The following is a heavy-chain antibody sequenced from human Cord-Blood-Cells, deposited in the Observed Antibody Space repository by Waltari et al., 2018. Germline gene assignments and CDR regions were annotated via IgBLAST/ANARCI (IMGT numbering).Heavy chain of an antibody. CDR2: ISYDGSNK. Sequence: QVQLVESGGGVGQPGRSLRLSCAASGCTFSSYAMHWVRQAPGKGLEWVAVISYDGSNKYYADSVKGRFTISRDNSKNTLYLQMNSLRAEDTAVYYCARDRVAAAGTGGYFDLWGRGTLVTVSS. D-gene: IGHD6-13*01. J-gene: IGHJ2*01. CDR1: GCTFSSYA. V-gene: IGHV3-30*04. CDR3: ARDRVAAAGTGGYFDL.